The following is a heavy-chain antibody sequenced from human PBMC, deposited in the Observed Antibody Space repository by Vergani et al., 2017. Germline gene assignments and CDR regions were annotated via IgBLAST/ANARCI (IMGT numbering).Heavy chain of an antibody. Sequence: EVQLVESGGGLVKPGGSLRLSCAASGFTFSSYSMNWVRQAPGKGLEWVSSISSSSSYIYYADSVKGRFTISRDNAKNSLYLQMNSLRAEDTAVYYCAKEMSSGWSRLGYFELWGRGTLVTVSS. CDR2: ISSSSSYI. D-gene: IGHD6-19*01. J-gene: IGHJ2*01. V-gene: IGHV3-21*01. CDR1: GFTFSSYS. CDR3: AKEMSSGWSRLGYFEL.